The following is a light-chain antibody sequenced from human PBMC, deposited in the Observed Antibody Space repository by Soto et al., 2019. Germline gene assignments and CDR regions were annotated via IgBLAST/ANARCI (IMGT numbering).Light chain of an antibody. J-gene: IGLJ3*02. CDR3: SSYTTTRTWV. V-gene: IGLV2-14*01. CDR1: SSDVGGYNR. CDR2: EVS. Sequence: QSALTQPASVSGSPGQSITISCTGTSSDVGGYNRVSWYQQYPGSAPKLMISEVSHRPSGVSKRFSGSNSGNTASLPISGLQAEDEADYYCSSYTTTRTWVFGGGTKVTVL.